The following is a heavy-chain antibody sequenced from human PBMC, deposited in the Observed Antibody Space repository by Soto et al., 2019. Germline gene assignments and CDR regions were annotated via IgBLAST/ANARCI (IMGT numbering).Heavy chain of an antibody. J-gene: IGHJ3*02. CDR2: IDPSDSYT. Sequence: PGESLKISCKGSGYSFTSYCISWVRQMPGKGLEWMGRIDPSDSYTNYSPSFQGHVTISADKSISTAYLQWSSLKASDTAMYYCARIAMVRGVIITNGAFDIWGQGTMVTVSS. V-gene: IGHV5-10-1*01. CDR1: GYSFTSYC. CDR3: ARIAMVRGVIITNGAFDI. D-gene: IGHD3-10*01.